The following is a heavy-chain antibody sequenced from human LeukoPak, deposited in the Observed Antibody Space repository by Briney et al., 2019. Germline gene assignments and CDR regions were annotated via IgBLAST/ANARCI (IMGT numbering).Heavy chain of an antibody. CDR2: ISGSGGST. CDR3: AKDSSYYDILTGSDDFDY. D-gene: IGHD3-9*01. Sequence: PGGSLRLSCAASGFTFSSYAMSWVRQAPGKGLEWVSAISGSGGSTYYADSVKGRFTISRDNSKNTLYLQMNSLRAEDTAVYYCAKDSSYYDILTGSDDFDYWGQGTLVTVSS. V-gene: IGHV3-23*01. J-gene: IGHJ4*02. CDR1: GFTFSSYA.